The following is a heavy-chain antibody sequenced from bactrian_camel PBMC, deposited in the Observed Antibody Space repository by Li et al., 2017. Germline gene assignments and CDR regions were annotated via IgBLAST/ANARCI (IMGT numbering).Heavy chain of an antibody. CDR1: GYSWYFRC. Sequence: VQLVESGGDSVQAGGSLRLSYNYSGYSWYFRCLGWLRQTPGTEREAVAVIDYAGTTSYADHAEGRFTVSKDDAENTLYLQMNSLKPEDTSMYYCAARAGRVIGDQLDFNVYTYWGQGTQVTVS. V-gene: IGHV3S55*01. D-gene: IGHD5*01. J-gene: IGHJ4*01. CDR3: AARAGRVIGDQLDFNVYTY. CDR2: IDYAGTT.